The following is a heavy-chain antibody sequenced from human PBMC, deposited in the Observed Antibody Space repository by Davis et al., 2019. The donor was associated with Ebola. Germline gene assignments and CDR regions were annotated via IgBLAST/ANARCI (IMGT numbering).Heavy chain of an antibody. CDR3: ARDPSPTYCSSTSCHGRGMDV. CDR1: GYTFTSYA. J-gene: IGHJ6*02. V-gene: IGHV1-3*01. CDR2: INAGNGNT. Sequence: ASVKVSCKASGYTFTSYAMHWVRQAPGQRLEWMGWINAGNGNTKYSQKFQGRVTITRDTSASTAYMELSSLRSEDTAVYYCARDPSPTYCSSTSCHGRGMDVWGQGTTVTVSS. D-gene: IGHD2-2*01.